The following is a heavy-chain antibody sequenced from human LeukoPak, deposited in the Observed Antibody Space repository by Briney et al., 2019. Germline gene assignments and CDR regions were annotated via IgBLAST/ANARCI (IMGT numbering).Heavy chain of an antibody. CDR3: AKDPQKWESYFDY. CDR2: IRYDGSNK. Sequence: QPGGSLRLSCAASGFTFSSYGMHWVRQAPGKGLEWVAFIRYDGSNKYYADSVKGRFTISRDNSKNTLYLQMNSLRAEDTAVYYCAKDPQKWESYFDYWGQGILVTVSS. J-gene: IGHJ4*02. CDR1: GFTFSSYG. D-gene: IGHD1-26*01. V-gene: IGHV3-30*02.